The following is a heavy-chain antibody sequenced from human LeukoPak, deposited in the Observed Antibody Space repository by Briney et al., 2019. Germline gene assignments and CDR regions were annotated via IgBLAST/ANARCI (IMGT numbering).Heavy chain of an antibody. J-gene: IGHJ6*03. CDR3: AKGGPYCSGGSCYYMDV. D-gene: IGHD2-15*01. CDR2: ISGSGGST. V-gene: IGHV3-23*01. Sequence: AGGSLRLSCAASGFTFSSYAMSWVRQAPGKGLEWVSAISGSGGSTYYADSVKGRFTISRDNSKNTLYLQMNSLRAEDTAVYYCAKGGPYCSGGSCYYMDVWGKGTTVTVSS. CDR1: GFTFSSYA.